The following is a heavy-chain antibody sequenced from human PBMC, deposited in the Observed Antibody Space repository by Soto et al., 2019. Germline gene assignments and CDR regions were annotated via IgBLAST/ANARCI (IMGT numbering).Heavy chain of an antibody. Sequence: SETLSLTCTVSGGSISSYYWSWIRQPPGKGLELIGYIYYSGSTNYNPSLKSRVTISVDTSKNQFSLKLSSVTAADTAVYYCARDRYYYGSGSYFWFDPWGQGTLVTVSS. V-gene: IGHV4-59*01. D-gene: IGHD3-10*01. J-gene: IGHJ5*02. CDR2: IYYSGST. CDR3: ARDRYYYGSGSYFWFDP. CDR1: GGSISSYY.